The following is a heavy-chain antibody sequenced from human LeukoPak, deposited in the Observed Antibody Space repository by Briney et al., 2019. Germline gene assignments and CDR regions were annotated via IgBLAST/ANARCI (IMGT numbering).Heavy chain of an antibody. CDR1: GYTFTGYY. CDR3: ASLDYSDYGYNWFDP. J-gene: IGHJ5*02. Sequence: ASVKVSCKASGYTFTGYYMHWVRQAPRQGLEWMGWINPNSGGTNYAQKFQGRVTMTRDTSISTAYMELSRLRSDDTAVYYCASLDYSDYGYNWFDPWGQGTLVTVSS. D-gene: IGHD4-11*01. CDR2: INPNSGGT. V-gene: IGHV1-2*02.